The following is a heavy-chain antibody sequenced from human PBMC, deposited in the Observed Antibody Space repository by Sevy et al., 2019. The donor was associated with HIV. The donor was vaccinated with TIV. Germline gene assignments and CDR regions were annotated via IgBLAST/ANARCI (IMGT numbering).Heavy chain of an antibody. V-gene: IGHV4-39*01. CDR2: IYYRGST. CDR3: ERDNGGYYFDY. Sequence: SETLSLTCTVSGGSISSSSYYWGWIRQPPGKGLEWVGNIYYRGSTYYNPYLKSRITVSVDSSKNQFSLKLSSVTAADTAVYYCERDNGGYYFDYWGLGTLVTVSS. J-gene: IGHJ4*02. CDR1: GGSISSSSYY. D-gene: IGHD3-22*01.